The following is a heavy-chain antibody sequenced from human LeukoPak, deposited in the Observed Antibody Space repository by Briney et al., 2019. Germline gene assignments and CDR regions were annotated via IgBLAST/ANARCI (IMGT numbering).Heavy chain of an antibody. V-gene: IGHV3-11*04. Sequence: GGSLRLSCAASGFTFSDSYMTWIRQAPGKGLEWVSYISNSGSSIYYADSVKGRFTTSRDNAKNSLYLQMNSLRAEDTAVYYCARDPLYSGEYYYGSGSLMDVWGKGTTVTISS. D-gene: IGHD3-10*01. CDR3: ARDPLYSGEYYYGSGSLMDV. J-gene: IGHJ6*04. CDR1: GFTFSDSY. CDR2: ISNSGSSI.